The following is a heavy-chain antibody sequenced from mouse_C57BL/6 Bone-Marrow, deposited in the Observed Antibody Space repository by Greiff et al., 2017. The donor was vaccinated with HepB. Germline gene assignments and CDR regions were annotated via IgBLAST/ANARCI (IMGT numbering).Heavy chain of an antibody. Sequence: QVHVKQSGAELVRPGTSVKVSCKASGYAFTNYLIEWVKQRPGQGLEWIGVINPGSGGTNYNEKFKGKATLTADKSSSTAYMQLSSLPSEDSAVYFCARGGASRYFDYWGQGTTLTVSS. CDR3: ARGGASRYFDY. V-gene: IGHV1-54*01. D-gene: IGHD1-1*01. J-gene: IGHJ2*01. CDR2: INPGSGGT. CDR1: GYAFTNYL.